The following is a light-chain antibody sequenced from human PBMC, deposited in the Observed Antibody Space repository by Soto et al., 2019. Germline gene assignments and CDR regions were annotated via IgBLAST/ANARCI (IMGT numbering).Light chain of an antibody. CDR1: HNDIGTYDY. J-gene: IGLJ1*01. Sequence: QSVLTQPTSVSGCPGQSITISCTGNHNDIGTYDYVSWYQQHPGRAPRLLIHGVTTRPSGISDRFSASKSGLTASLTISGLQPEDEADYYCSSSTSNRIYVFGPGTKVTVL. CDR2: GVT. CDR3: SSSTSNRIYV. V-gene: IGLV2-14*03.